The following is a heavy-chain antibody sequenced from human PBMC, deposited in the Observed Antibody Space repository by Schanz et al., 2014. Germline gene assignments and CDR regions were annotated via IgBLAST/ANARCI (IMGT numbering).Heavy chain of an antibody. V-gene: IGHV7-4-1*02. CDR3: ARARYGLDV. CDR1: GGTFTSYA. J-gene: IGHJ6*02. CDR2: INPTTGNP. Sequence: QVPLVQSGAEVRKPGSSVRVSCTASGGTFTSYAFSWVRQAPGQGLEWMGWINPTTGNPGYAQGFTGRFVFSFDTSVSTAYLQISGLKAEDTAVYYCARARYGLDVWGQGTTVTVSS.